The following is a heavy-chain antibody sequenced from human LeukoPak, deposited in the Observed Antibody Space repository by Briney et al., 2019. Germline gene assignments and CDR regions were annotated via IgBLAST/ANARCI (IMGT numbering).Heavy chain of an antibody. J-gene: IGHJ6*03. D-gene: IGHD4-17*01. CDR1: GFTFSNAW. CDR3: TTDVGDGATVTTPVTYPTPYYYYMDV. Sequence: GGSLRLSCAASGFTFSNAWMSWVRQAPGKGLEWVGRIKSKTDGGTTDYAAPVKGRFTISRDDSKNTLNLQMNSLKTEDTAVYYCTTDVGDGATVTTPVTYPTPYYYYMDVWGQGTTVTVSS. V-gene: IGHV3-15*01. CDR2: IKSKTDGGTT.